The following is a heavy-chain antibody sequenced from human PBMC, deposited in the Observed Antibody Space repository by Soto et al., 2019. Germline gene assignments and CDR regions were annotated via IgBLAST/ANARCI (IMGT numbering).Heavy chain of an antibody. V-gene: IGHV3-21*01. J-gene: IGHJ4*02. Sequence: PGGSLRLSCAASGFTFSNYSMNWVRQAPGKGLEWVSSISSSSSYIYYADSVKGRFTISRDNAKNSLYLQMNSLRAEDTAVYYCARGERRYYYDSSGYWAFDYWGQGTLVTVSS. CDR3: ARGERRYYYDSSGYWAFDY. CDR1: GFTFSNYS. D-gene: IGHD3-22*01. CDR2: ISSSSSYI.